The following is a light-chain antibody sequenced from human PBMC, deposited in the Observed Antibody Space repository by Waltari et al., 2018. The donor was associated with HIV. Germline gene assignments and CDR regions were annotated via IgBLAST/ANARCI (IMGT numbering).Light chain of an antibody. V-gene: IGLV3-21*02. CDR3: QVWDSSSDHSYV. Sequence: SYVLTQPPSVSVAPGQTARITCGGRNIGSKSVHWYQQKPGQAPVLVVYDDSDRPSGIPERFSGSNSGNTATLTISRVEAGDEADYHCQVWDSSSDHSYVFGSGTKVTVL. CDR1: NIGSKS. J-gene: IGLJ1*01. CDR2: DDS.